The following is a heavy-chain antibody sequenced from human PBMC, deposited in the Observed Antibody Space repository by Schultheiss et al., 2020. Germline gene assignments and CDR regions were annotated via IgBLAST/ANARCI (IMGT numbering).Heavy chain of an antibody. CDR3: ARVARPIFTGYYKGRNLLNWFDP. V-gene: IGHV4-61*01. J-gene: IGHJ5*02. Sequence: SETLSLTCTVSGGSVSSTTDYWSWIRQPPGKGLEWIGYIHYSGSTNSNPSLKSRVTISLDMSKNQFSLKLSSVTALDTAVYYCARVARPIFTGYYKGRNLLNWFDPWGQGTLVTVSS. D-gene: IGHD3-9*01. CDR2: IHYSGST. CDR1: GGSVSSTTDY.